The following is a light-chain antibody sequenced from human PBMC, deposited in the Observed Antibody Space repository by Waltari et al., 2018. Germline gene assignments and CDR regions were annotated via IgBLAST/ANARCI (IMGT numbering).Light chain of an antibody. CDR3: ISYAGSNNLV. CDR1: SSDVGGYNY. CDR2: EFS. Sequence: QSALTQPPSAYGSPGQSVTISCTGTSSDVGGYNYVSWYQQHPCKDPKLMIYEFSNQPPGGPYLVSGSKSCTTASLTASGLHAEDEADDYCISYAGSNNLVFGGGTKLTVL. J-gene: IGLJ2*01. V-gene: IGLV2-8*01.